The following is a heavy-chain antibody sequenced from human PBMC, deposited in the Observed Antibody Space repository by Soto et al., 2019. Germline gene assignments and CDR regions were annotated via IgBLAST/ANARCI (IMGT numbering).Heavy chain of an antibody. CDR3: AKTFGSNWLPEY. D-gene: IGHD6-13*01. CDR2: ISGSAGNT. J-gene: IGHJ4*02. V-gene: IGHV3-23*01. CDR1: GFSFSDYG. Sequence: GGTPRLGCAAYGFSFSDYGMNWVRQAPEKRQEWVAAISGSAGNTYYADSVKGRFSTSRDNSKSTLYLDMNTLRVEDTAIYYCAKTFGSNWLPEYWGQGTLVTVSS.